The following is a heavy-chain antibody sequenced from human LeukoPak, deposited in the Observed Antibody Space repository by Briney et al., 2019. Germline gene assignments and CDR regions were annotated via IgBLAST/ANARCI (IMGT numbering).Heavy chain of an antibody. J-gene: IGHJ4*02. CDR3: ASLDILTGYFDY. Sequence: TGGSLRLSCAASGFTVSSNYMSWVRQAPGKGLEWVSIIYSGGSTFYADSVKGRFTISRDNSKNTLYLQMNSLRAEDTAVYYCASLDILTGYFDYWGQGTLVTVSS. V-gene: IGHV3-66*01. D-gene: IGHD3-9*01. CDR2: IYSGGST. CDR1: GFTVSSNY.